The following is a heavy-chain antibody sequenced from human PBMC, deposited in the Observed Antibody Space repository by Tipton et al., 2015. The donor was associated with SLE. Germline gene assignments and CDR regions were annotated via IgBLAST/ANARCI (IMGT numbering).Heavy chain of an antibody. D-gene: IGHD6-13*01. Sequence: TLSLTCTVSGGSISSYYWSWIRQPAGKGLEWIGRIYTRGSTNYNPSLKSRVTMSVDTSKNQFSLKLSSVTAADTAVYYCARDLSSWYKERYWYFDLWGRGTLVTVSS. CDR2: IYTRGST. J-gene: IGHJ2*01. CDR1: GGSISSYY. CDR3: ARDLSSWYKERYWYFDL. V-gene: IGHV4-4*07.